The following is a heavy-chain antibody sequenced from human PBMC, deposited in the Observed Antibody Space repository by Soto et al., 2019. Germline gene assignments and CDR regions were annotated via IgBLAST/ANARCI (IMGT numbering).Heavy chain of an antibody. V-gene: IGHV3-30*04. CDR3: ARDMIPMIMGGMSAMDV. CDR2: ISFDGTNK. Sequence: QVQLVESGGGVVQPERSQRLSCTASKFTFASYVMHWVRQAPGEGLEWVALISFDGTNKYYADSVKGRFNISRDNSKNTMYLQMNSLRPEDTAVYYCARDMIPMIMGGMSAMDVWGQGTTVTVS. CDR1: KFTFASYV. J-gene: IGHJ6*02. D-gene: IGHD3-22*01.